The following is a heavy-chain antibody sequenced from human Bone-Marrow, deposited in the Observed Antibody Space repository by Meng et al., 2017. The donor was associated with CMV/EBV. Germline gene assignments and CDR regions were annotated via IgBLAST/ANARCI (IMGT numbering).Heavy chain of an antibody. D-gene: IGHD3-3*01. CDR3: ARAVEWLLEDYYYYGMDV. Sequence: GESLKISCAASGFTFSSYAMHWVRQAPGKGLEWVAVISYDGSNKYYADSVKGRFTISRDNAKNSLYLQMNSLRAEDTAVYYCARAVEWLLEDYYYYGMDVWGQGTTVTVSS. CDR2: ISYDGSNK. V-gene: IGHV3-30*04. CDR1: GFTFSSYA. J-gene: IGHJ6*02.